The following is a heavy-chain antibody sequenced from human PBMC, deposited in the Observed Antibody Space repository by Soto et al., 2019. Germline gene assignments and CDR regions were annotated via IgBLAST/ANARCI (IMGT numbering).Heavy chain of an antibody. CDR3: VRGVTTVTTFDY. V-gene: IGHV4-30-4*01. D-gene: IGHD4-17*01. J-gene: IGHJ4*02. Sequence: SETLSLTGTVSGGSINNGDYYWSWIRQPPEKGLEWIGYIYYSGSTYYNPSLKSRVTISIDTSMNQFSLNLNSVTAADTAVYYCVRGVTTVTTFDYWGQGTLVTVSS. CDR2: IYYSGST. CDR1: GGSINNGDYY.